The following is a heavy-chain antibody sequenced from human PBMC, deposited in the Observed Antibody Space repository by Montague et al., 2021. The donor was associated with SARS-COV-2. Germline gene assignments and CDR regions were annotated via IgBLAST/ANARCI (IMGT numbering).Heavy chain of an antibody. D-gene: IGHD6-13*01. J-gene: IGHJ4*02. CDR1: GGSISSSSYY. V-gene: IGHV4-39*01. Sequence: SETLSLTCTVSGGSISSSSYYWGWIRQPPGKGLEWIGSIYYSGXTXYXXXXKXRVTISVDTSKNQFSLKLSSVTAADTAVYYCARLLSWIAAAGTIHYFDYWGQGTLVIVSS. CDR2: IYYSGXT. CDR3: ARLLSWIAAAGTIHYFDY.